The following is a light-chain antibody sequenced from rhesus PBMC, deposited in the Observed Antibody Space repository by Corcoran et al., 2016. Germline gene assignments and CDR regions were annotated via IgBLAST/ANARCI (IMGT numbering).Light chain of an antibody. CDR1: QSVSSN. CDR3: LQHSNWPWT. CDR2: GAS. J-gene: IGKJ1*01. V-gene: IGKV3-24*01. Sequence: EIVMTQSPATLSLSPGERATLSCRADQSVSSNLAWYQEKPGQAPRLLIYGASSRATGIPDRFSGSGSGKAFTLTISRLEPEDVAVYSCLQHSNWPWTFGQGTKVEFK.